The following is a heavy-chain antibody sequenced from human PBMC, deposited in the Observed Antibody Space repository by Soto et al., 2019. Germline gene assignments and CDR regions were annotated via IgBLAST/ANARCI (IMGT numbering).Heavy chain of an antibody. J-gene: IGHJ4*02. CDR2: SSPRGDTI. V-gene: IGHV3-48*02. CDR1: GFSLANYP. CDR3: AKGPHTNVGWPYYFES. D-gene: IGHD6-19*01. Sequence: GGSLRLSCVASGFSLANYPMNWVRQTPGKGLEWISYSSPRGDTIYYADSVEGRFTISRDNARNSLSLHISSLRDEDSALYYCAKGPHTNVGWPYYFESWGKGVPVTVSS.